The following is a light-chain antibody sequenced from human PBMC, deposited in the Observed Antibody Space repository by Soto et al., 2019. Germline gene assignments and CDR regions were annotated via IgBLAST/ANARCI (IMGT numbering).Light chain of an antibody. CDR3: QQYGSSPPLT. Sequence: EIVLTQSPGTLSLSPGERATLSCRASQSVSSSYLAWYQQKPGQAPRLLIYGASSRATGIPDRFSGSGSRTAFTLTISRLEPEDFPVYYCQQYGSSPPLTFGPGPNVHIK. CDR2: GAS. CDR1: QSVSSSY. J-gene: IGKJ3*01. V-gene: IGKV3-20*01.